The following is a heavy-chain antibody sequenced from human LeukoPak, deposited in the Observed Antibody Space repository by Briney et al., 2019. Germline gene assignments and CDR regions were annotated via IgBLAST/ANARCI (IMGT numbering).Heavy chain of an antibody. CDR3: ARGFGGDFDY. V-gene: IGHV1-8*03. CDR2: MNPNSGNT. CDR1: GYTFTSYG. D-gene: IGHD2-21*01. J-gene: IGHJ4*02. Sequence: ASVKVSCKASGYTFTSYGISWVRQAPGQGLEWMGWMNPNSGNTGYAQKFQGRVTITRNTSISTAYMELSSLRSEDTAVYYCARGFGGDFDYWGQGTLVTVSS.